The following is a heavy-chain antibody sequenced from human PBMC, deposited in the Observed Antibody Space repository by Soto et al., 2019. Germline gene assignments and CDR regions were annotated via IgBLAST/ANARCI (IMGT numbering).Heavy chain of an antibody. J-gene: IGHJ4*02. Sequence: SETLSLTCTVSGGSISSGDYYWSWIRQPPGKGLEWIGYIYYSGSTYYNPSLKSRVTISVDTSKNQFSLKLSSVTAADTAVYYCARADDILTGYYQPYFDYWGQGTLVTVSS. CDR2: IYYSGST. D-gene: IGHD3-9*01. CDR1: GGSISSGDYY. CDR3: ARADDILTGYYQPYFDY. V-gene: IGHV4-30-4*01.